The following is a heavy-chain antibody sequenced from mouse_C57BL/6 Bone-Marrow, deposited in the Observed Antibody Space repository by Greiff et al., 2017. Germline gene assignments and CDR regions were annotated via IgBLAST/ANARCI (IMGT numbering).Heavy chain of an antibody. CDR3: ARADGYYLGFAY. J-gene: IGHJ3*01. CDR2: ISDGGSYT. Sequence: DVHLVESGGGLVKPGGSLKLSCAASGFTFSSYAMSWVRQTPEKRLEWVATISDGGSYTYYPDNVKGRFTISRDNAKNNLYLQMSHLKSEDTALYYCARADGYYLGFAYWGQGTLVTVSA. D-gene: IGHD2-3*01. V-gene: IGHV5-4*01. CDR1: GFTFSSYA.